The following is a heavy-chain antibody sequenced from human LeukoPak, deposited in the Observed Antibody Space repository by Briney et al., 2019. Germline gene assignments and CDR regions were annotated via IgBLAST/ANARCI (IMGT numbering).Heavy chain of an antibody. V-gene: IGHV3-66*01. CDR1: GFTFSNYA. J-gene: IGHJ4*02. Sequence: GGSLRLSCAASGFTFSNYAMSWVRQAPGKGLEWVSVIYSGGSTYYADSVKGRFTISRDNSKNTLYLQMNSLRAEDTAVYYCARDRGSQFDYWGQGTLVTVSS. D-gene: IGHD1-26*01. CDR2: IYSGGST. CDR3: ARDRGSQFDY.